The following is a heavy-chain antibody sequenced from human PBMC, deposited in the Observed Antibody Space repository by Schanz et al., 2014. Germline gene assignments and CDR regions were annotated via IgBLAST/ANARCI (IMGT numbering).Heavy chain of an antibody. V-gene: IGHV1-24*01. CDR1: GYTVSALA. D-gene: IGHD3-10*01. Sequence: QVQLLQSGSDVKKPGASVKVSCEISGYTVSALAMHWVRQAPGKGLEWLGGFDVEDGETIYAQKFQGRVTMTEDTSTETAYMELSGLRSGDTAVYYCATNSPFRMVRGSNAFDAWDQGTMVTVSS. CDR2: FDVEDGET. CDR3: ATNSPFRMVRGSNAFDA. J-gene: IGHJ3*01.